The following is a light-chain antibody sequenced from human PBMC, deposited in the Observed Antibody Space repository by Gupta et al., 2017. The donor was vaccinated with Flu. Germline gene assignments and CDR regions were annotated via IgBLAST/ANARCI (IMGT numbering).Light chain of an antibody. CDR3: AVWDTSLTGGV. V-gene: IGLV1-51*01. J-gene: IGLJ2*01. CDR1: SSNIGGYG. Sequence: QSVLTQPPSVSAAPAQTVPISCSGSSSNIGGYGVSWYHQLPGTAPKLLIYNNDTRPSGIPDRFSGSRSGTSATLGITGLQSEDEADYYCAVWDTSLTGGVFGGGTKLTVL. CDR2: NND.